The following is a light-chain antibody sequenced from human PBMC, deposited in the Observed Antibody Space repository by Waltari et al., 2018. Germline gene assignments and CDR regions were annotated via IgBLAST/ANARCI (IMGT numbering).Light chain of an antibody. CDR1: QSLLHSNGYNY. V-gene: IGKV2-28*01. J-gene: IGKJ2*01. CDR2: LGS. Sequence: DIVMTQSPLSLPVTPGEPASISCSSSQSLLHSNGYNYLDWYLQKPGQSPQLLIYLGSNRASGVPDRFSGSGSGTDFTLKISRVEAEDVGVYYCVQALQTPRTFGQGTKLEIK. CDR3: VQALQTPRT.